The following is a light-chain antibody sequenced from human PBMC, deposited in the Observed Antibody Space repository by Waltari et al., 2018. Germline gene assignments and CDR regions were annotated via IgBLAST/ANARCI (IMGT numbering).Light chain of an antibody. V-gene: IGKV1-9*01. Sequence: DIQLTQSPSFLSASVGDRVTITCRASQGIRTYLAWYQQKPGNAPKLLIYAASTLQSGVPSRFSGSGSGTEFTLTISSLQPEDFAIYYCQQLNNYLWTFGQGTEVEIK. CDR2: AAS. CDR1: QGIRTY. J-gene: IGKJ1*01. CDR3: QQLNNYLWT.